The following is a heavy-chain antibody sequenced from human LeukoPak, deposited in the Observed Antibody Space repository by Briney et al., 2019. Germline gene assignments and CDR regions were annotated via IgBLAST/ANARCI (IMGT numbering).Heavy chain of an antibody. CDR1: GGSFSGYY. Sequence: SETLSLTCAVYGGSFSGYYWSWIRQPPGKGLEWIGEINHSGSTNCNPSLKSRVTISVDTSKNQFSLKLSSVTAADTAVYYCARVTMIVVVNWFDPWGQGTLVTVSS. V-gene: IGHV4-34*01. CDR2: INHSGST. D-gene: IGHD3-22*01. CDR3: ARVTMIVVVNWFDP. J-gene: IGHJ5*02.